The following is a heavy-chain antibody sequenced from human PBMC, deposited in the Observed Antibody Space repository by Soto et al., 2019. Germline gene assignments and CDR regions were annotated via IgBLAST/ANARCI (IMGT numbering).Heavy chain of an antibody. D-gene: IGHD6-13*01. V-gene: IGHV3-21*01. CDR2: ISSSSSYI. Sequence: GGSLRLSCAASGFTFRSYSMNWVRQAPGKGLEWVSSISSSSSYIYYADSVKGRFTISRDNAKNSLYLQMNSLRAEDTAVYYRARHIAAARTYYYGMDVWGQGTTVTVSS. CDR1: GFTFRSYS. J-gene: IGHJ6*02. CDR3: ARHIAAARTYYYGMDV.